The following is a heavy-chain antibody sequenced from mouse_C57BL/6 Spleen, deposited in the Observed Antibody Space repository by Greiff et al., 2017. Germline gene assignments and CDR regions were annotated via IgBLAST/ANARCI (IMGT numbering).Heavy chain of an antibody. Sequence: QVQLQQSGAELVRPGASVKLSCKASGYTFTDYYINWVKQRPGQGLEWIARIYPGSGNTYYNEKFKGKATLTAEKSSSTAYMQLSSLTSEDSAVYFCARRNYDDAMDDWGQGTSVTVSS. V-gene: IGHV1-76*01. CDR1: GYTFTDYY. J-gene: IGHJ4*01. CDR3: ARRNYDDAMDD. CDR2: IYPGSGNT. D-gene: IGHD2-4*01.